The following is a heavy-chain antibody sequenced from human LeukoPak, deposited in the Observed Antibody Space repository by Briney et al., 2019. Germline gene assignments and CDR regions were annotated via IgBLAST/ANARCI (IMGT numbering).Heavy chain of an antibody. CDR2: IYYSGST. J-gene: IGHJ4*02. CDR3: ASLSGSYFRSFDY. V-gene: IGHV4-59*01. Sequence: SSETLSLTCAVSGGSISSYYWSWIRQPPGKGLEWIGYIYYSGSTNYNPSLKSRVTVSVDTSKNQFSLKLSSVTAADTAVYYCASLSGSYFRSFDYWGQGTLVTVSS. CDR1: GGSISSYY. D-gene: IGHD1-26*01.